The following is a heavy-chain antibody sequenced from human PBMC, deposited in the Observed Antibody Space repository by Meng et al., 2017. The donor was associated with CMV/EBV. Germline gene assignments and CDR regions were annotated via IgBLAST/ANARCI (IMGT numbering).Heavy chain of an antibody. CDR2: IKSKTDGGTT. V-gene: IGHV3-15*01. CDR3: TTESAIFGVVKVNYYYGMDV. J-gene: IGHJ6*02. Sequence: GSLRLSCAASGFTFSNAWMSWVRQAPGKGLEWVGRIKSKTDGGTTDYAAPVKGRFTISRDDSKNTLYLQMNSLKTEDTAVYYCTTESAIFGVVKVNYYYGMDVWGQGTTVTVSS. D-gene: IGHD3-3*01. CDR1: GFTFSNAW.